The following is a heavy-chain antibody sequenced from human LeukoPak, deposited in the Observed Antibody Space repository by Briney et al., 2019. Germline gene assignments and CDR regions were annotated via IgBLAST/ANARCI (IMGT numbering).Heavy chain of an antibody. D-gene: IGHD2-15*01. CDR2: ISASGSHI. V-gene: IGHV3-21*01. CDR3: ARGPQFCSGGSCFGYYFDY. CDR1: GFTFSRYS. Sequence: KSGGSLRLSCAASGFTFSRYSMNWVRQPPGKGLEWVSSISASGSHIYYADSVKGRFSISRDSARNSVYVQMSSLRAEGTAVYYCARGPQFCSGGSCFGYYFDYWGQGALVTVSS. J-gene: IGHJ4*02.